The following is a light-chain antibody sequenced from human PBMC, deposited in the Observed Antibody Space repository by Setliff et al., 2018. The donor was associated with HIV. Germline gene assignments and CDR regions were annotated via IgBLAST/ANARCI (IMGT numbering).Light chain of an antibody. CDR1: SSDVGGYNY. J-gene: IGLJ1*01. V-gene: IGLV2-14*01. CDR3: NSYRSRSTYV. CDR2: EVN. Sequence: QSALTQPASVSGSPGQSITISCTGTSSDVGGYNYVSWYQHYPGKAPKLIIYEVNYRPSGVSTRFSGSKSGNTASLTISGLQAEDEADYYCNSYRSRSTYVFGTGTKVTVL.